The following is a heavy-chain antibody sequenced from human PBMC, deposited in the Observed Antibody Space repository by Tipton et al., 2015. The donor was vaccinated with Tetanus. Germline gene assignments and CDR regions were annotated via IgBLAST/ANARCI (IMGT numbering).Heavy chain of an antibody. Sequence: GSLRLSCTASDFTFSAYTISWVRQAPGKGLEWVSSISSTSTYISYADSVRGRFTISRDNAKNSVFLQLNSLRAEDTAVYYCARPPGSYSRYLDYWGQGTLVTVSS. CDR2: ISSTSTYI. V-gene: IGHV3-21*01. CDR1: DFTFSAYT. CDR3: ARPPGSYSRYLDY. D-gene: IGHD1-1*01. J-gene: IGHJ4*02.